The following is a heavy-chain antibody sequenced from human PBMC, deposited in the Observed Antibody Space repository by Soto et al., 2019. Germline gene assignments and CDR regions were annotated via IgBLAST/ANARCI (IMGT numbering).Heavy chain of an antibody. Sequence: SETLALTCTVSGGSISSSSYYWGWIRQPPGKGLEWIGSIYYSGSTYYNPSLKSRVTISVDTSKNQFSLKLSSVTAADTAVYYCARQMIHDYYYYMDVWGKGTTVTVSS. CDR1: GGSISSSSYY. J-gene: IGHJ6*03. V-gene: IGHV4-39*01. CDR3: ARQMIHDYYYYMDV. CDR2: IYYSGST. D-gene: IGHD3-16*01.